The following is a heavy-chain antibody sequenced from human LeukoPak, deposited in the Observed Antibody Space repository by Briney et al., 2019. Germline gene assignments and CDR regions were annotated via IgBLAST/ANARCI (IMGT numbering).Heavy chain of an antibody. Sequence: GGSLRLSCAASGFTFSSYAMGWVRQAPGKGLEWVSAISGSGGSTYYADSVKGRFTISRDNSKNTLYLQMNSLRAEDTAVYYCACYSSGWYRSGYDYWGQGTLVTVSS. D-gene: IGHD6-19*01. J-gene: IGHJ4*02. V-gene: IGHV3-23*01. CDR3: ACYSSGWYRSGYDY. CDR2: ISGSGGST. CDR1: GFTFSSYA.